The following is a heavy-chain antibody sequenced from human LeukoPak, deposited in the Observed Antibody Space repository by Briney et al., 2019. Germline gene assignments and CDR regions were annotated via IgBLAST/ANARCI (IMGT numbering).Heavy chain of an antibody. D-gene: IGHD3-22*01. V-gene: IGHV3-53*01. CDR2: IYSGGTT. CDR3: ASPSEYYDSSGYYSWAFDI. CDR1: GFTVSSNY. Sequence: GGSLRLSCAASGFTVSSNYMSWVRQAPGKGLEWVSVIYSGGTTYYADSVKGRFTISRDNSKNPLDLQMNSLRAEDKDVYYCASPSEYYDSSGYYSWAFDIWGQGTMVTVSS. J-gene: IGHJ3*02.